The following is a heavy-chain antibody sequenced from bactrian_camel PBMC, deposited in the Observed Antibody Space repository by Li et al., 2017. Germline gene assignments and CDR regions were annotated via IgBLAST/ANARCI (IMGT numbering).Heavy chain of an antibody. CDR1: GFTFGEYY. D-gene: IGHD1*01. CDR3: AAAATVGRWCWLRRHEYNY. J-gene: IGHJ4*01. CDR2: IGSDLST. V-gene: IGHV3S67*01. Sequence: VQLVESGGDSVQPGGSLRLSCAASGFTFGEYYMTWVRQAPGKERELAASIGSDLSTMYADSVKGRFTISRDDAKNTLYLEMSSLKPEDTAVYYCAAAATVGRWCWLRRHEYNYWGQGTQVTVS.